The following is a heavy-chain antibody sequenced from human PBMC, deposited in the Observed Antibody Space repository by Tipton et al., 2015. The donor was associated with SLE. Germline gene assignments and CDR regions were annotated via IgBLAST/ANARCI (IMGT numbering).Heavy chain of an antibody. D-gene: IGHD2-2*01. Sequence: SLRLSCAASGFTFSSYAMSWVRQAPGKGLEWVSAISGSGGSTYYADSVKGRFTISRDNSKNTLYLQMNSLRAEDTAVYYCAKGEVPADAFDIWGQGTMVTVSS. V-gene: IGHV3-23*01. CDR3: AKGEVPADAFDI. CDR2: ISGSGGST. J-gene: IGHJ3*02. CDR1: GFTFSSYA.